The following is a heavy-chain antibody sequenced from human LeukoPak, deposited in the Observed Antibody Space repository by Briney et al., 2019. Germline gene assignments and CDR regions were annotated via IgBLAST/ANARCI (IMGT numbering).Heavy chain of an antibody. CDR3: ARLPLYLEYSIHEFDY. D-gene: IGHD6-6*01. J-gene: IGHJ4*02. CDR1: GGSISSSSYY. CDR2: IYYSGST. V-gene: IGHV4-39*01. Sequence: PSETLSLTCTVSGGSISSSSYYWGWIRQPPGKGLEWIGSIYYSGSTYYNPSLKSRVTISVDTSKNQFSLKLSSVTAADTAVYYCARLPLYLEYSIHEFDYWGQGTLVTVSS.